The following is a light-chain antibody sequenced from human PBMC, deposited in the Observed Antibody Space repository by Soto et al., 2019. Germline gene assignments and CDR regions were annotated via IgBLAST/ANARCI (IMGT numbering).Light chain of an antibody. CDR1: SSNIGAGYD. CDR2: GNS. CDR3: QSYDSSLSVV. V-gene: IGLV1-40*01. Sequence: QLVLTQPPSVSGAPGQRVTISCTGSSSNIGAGYDVHWYQQLPGTAPKLLIYGNSNRPSGVPDRFSGSKSGTSASLAITGLQAEDEADYDCQSYDSSLSVVFGGGTKVTVL. J-gene: IGLJ2*01.